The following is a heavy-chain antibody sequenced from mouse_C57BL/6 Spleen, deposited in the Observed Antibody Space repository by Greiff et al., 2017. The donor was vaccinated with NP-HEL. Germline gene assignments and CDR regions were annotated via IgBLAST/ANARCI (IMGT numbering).Heavy chain of an antibody. V-gene: IGHV14-2*01. D-gene: IGHD2-1*01. J-gene: IGHJ2*01. CDR3: ATGNPYYFDD. Sequence: EVLLQQSGAELVKPGASVKLSCTASGFNIKDYYMHWVKQRTEQGLEWIGRIDPEDGDTKSAPKFQGKATITADTASNPAYLQLSSLTSEDTAVYYCATGNPYYFDDWGQGTTLTVSS. CDR2: IDPEDGDT. CDR1: GFNIKDYY.